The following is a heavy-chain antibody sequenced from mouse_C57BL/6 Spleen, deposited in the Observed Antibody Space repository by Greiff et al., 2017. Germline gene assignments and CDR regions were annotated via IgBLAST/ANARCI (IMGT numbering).Heavy chain of an antibody. CDR2: INPYNGGT. D-gene: IGHD2-5*01. Sequence: EVQLQQSGPVLVKPGASVKMSCKASGYTFTDYYMNWVKQSHGKSLEWIGVINPYNGGTSYNQKFKGKATLTVDKSSSTAYMELNSLTSEDSAVYYCAYYSNYFDYWGQGTTLTVSS. V-gene: IGHV1-19*01. J-gene: IGHJ2*01. CDR3: AYYSNYFDY. CDR1: GYTFTDYY.